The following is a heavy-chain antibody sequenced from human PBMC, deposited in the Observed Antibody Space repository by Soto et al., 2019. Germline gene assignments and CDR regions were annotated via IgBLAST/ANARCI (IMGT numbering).Heavy chain of an antibody. D-gene: IGHD3-22*01. CDR3: ATALVVVISPTPFFYYGMDV. J-gene: IGHJ6*02. V-gene: IGHV1-69*13. CDR2: IIPIFGTA. Sequence: GASVKVSCKASGGTFSSYAISWVRQAPGQGLEWMGGIIPIFGTANYAQKFQGRVTITADESTSTAYMELSSLRSEDTAVYYCATALVVVISPTPFFYYGMDVWRQGTTVTFSS. CDR1: GGTFSSYA.